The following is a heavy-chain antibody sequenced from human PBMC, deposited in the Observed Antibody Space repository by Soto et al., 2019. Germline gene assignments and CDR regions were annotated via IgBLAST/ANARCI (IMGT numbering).Heavy chain of an antibody. Sequence: GESLKISCKGSGYSFTNYWIGWVRQMPGKGLEWMGIIYPGDPDTRYSPSFQGQVTISADKSISTAYLQWSSLKASGTAMYYCARLVNIFDFDYWGQGTLVTVSS. D-gene: IGHD2-21*01. V-gene: IGHV5-51*01. J-gene: IGHJ4*02. CDR2: IYPGDPDT. CDR1: GYSFTNYW. CDR3: ARLVNIFDFDY.